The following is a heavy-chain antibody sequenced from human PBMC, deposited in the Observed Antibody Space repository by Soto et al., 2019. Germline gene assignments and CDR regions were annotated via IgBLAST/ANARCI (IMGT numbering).Heavy chain of an antibody. D-gene: IGHD6-6*01. J-gene: IGHJ6*02. CDR3: ARLIGAARPDYYYYGMDV. CDR2: IYPGDSDT. Sequence: GESLKISCKGSGYSFTSYWIGWVRQMPGKGLEWMGIIYPGDSDTRYSPSFQGQVTISADKSTSTAYLQWSSLKASDTAMYYCARLIGAARPDYYYYGMDVWGQGTTVTVSS. CDR1: GYSFTSYW. V-gene: IGHV5-51*01.